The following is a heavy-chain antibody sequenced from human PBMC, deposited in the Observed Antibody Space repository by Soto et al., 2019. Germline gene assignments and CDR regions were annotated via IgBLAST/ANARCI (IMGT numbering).Heavy chain of an antibody. D-gene: IGHD3-10*01. Sequence: GASVKVSCKASGGTFSSYAISWVRQAPGQGLEWMGGIIPIFGTANYAQKFQGRVTITADESTSTAYMELSSLRSEDTAVYYCARDIMGITMVRGVIIKNGMDVWGQGTTVTVSS. V-gene: IGHV1-69*13. CDR2: IIPIFGTA. CDR3: ARDIMGITMVRGVIIKNGMDV. J-gene: IGHJ6*02. CDR1: GGTFSSYA.